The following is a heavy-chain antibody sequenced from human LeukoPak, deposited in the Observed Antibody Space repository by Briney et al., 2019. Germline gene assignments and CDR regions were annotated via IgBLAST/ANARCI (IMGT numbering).Heavy chain of an antibody. CDR2: INPNSGGT. D-gene: IGHD3-16*01. J-gene: IGHJ3*02. V-gene: IGHV1-2*02. Sequence: GASVKVPCKASGYTFTGYYMHWVRQAPGQGLEWMGWINPNSGGTNYAQKFQGRVTMTRDTSISTAYMELSRLRSDDTAVYYCARLRLGEFDAFDIWGQGTMVTVSS. CDR3: ARLRLGEFDAFDI. CDR1: GYTFTGYY.